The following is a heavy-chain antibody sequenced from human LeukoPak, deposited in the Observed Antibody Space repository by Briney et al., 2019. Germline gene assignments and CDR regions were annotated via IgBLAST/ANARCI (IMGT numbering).Heavy chain of an antibody. CDR1: GFTFSSYS. CDR2: ISSSSSTI. J-gene: IGHJ4*02. CDR3: ARDGMYYYDSSGDFDY. Sequence: PGGSLRLSCAASGFTFSSYSMNWVRQAPGKGLEWVSYISSSSSTIYYADSVKGRFTISRDNAKNSLYLQMNSLRAEDTAVYYCARDGMYYYDSSGDFDYWGQGTLVTVSS. D-gene: IGHD3-22*01. V-gene: IGHV3-48*04.